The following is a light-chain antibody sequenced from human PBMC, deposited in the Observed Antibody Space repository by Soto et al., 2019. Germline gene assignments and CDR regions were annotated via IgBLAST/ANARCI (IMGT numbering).Light chain of an antibody. Sequence: EIVMTQSPATLSVSPGERATLSCRASQSVSSNLAWYQQKPGQAPRLLIYGASTRATGIPARFSGIGSGTEFTLTISSLQSEDFAVYYCQQYNNWPPNTFGQGTKLEIK. CDR1: QSVSSN. J-gene: IGKJ2*01. V-gene: IGKV3-15*01. CDR2: GAS. CDR3: QQYNNWPPNT.